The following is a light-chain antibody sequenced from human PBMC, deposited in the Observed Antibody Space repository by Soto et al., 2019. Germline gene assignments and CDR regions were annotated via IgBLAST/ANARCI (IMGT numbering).Light chain of an antibody. CDR3: PSYDSSLRASV. J-gene: IGLJ1*01. CDR2: GNI. Sequence: PLLTQPRSGSGAPGKRVPLSSTGNISNLGALYEVLWYKQRPGTSSKLVIYGNINRPYAVPDRCSGAKAGTSASLANTGLRAEDGPDYYCPSYDSSLRASVFANETKGTGL. CDR1: ISNLGALYE. V-gene: IGLV1-40*01.